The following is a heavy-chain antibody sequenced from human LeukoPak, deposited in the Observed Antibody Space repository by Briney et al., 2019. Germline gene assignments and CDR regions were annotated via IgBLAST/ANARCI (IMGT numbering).Heavy chain of an antibody. CDR3: ARRAGIAAAGPYYFDY. D-gene: IGHD6-13*01. CDR1: GGSISSSSYY. Sequence: PSETLSLTCTVSGGSISSSSYYWGWIRQPPGKGLEWIGSIYYSGSTYYNPSLKSRVTISVDTSKNQLSLKLSSVTAADTAVYYCARRAGIAAAGPYYFDYWGQGTLVTVSS. CDR2: IYYSGST. V-gene: IGHV4-39*01. J-gene: IGHJ4*02.